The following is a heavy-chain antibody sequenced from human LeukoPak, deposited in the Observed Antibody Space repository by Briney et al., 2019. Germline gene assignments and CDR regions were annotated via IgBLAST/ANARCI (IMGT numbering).Heavy chain of an antibody. CDR1: GFTFSSYS. CDR2: INSRSSTI. Sequence: GGSLRLSCAASGFTFSSYSMNWVRQAPGKGLEWLSYINSRSSTIYYADSAKGRFTISRDNAKNSLYLQMNSLRAEDTAVYYCARDVRQQDPYYYYYMDVWGKGTTVTVSS. CDR3: ARDVRQQDPYYYYYMDV. D-gene: IGHD1/OR15-1a*01. J-gene: IGHJ6*03. V-gene: IGHV3-48*01.